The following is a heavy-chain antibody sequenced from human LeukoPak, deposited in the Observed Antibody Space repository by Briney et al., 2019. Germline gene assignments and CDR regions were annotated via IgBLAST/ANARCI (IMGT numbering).Heavy chain of an antibody. CDR2: INHSGST. CDR1: GGSFSGYY. D-gene: IGHD6-19*01. Sequence: PSETLSLTCAVYGGSFSGYYWSWIRQPPGKGLEWIGEINHSGSTNYNPSLKSRVTISVDTSKNQFSLKLSSVTAADTAVYYCARGGKVYSSGWLRLSRCMDVWGKGTTVTVSS. CDR3: ARGGKVYSSGWLRLSRCMDV. V-gene: IGHV4-34*01. J-gene: IGHJ6*03.